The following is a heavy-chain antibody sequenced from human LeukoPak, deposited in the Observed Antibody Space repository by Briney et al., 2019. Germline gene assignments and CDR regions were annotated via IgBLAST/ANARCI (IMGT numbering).Heavy chain of an antibody. CDR3: ARAVGTMVRGVSTFDY. V-gene: IGHV4-59*01. D-gene: IGHD3-10*01. Sequence: SETLSLTCTVSGGSISSYYWSWIRQPPGKGLEWIGYIYYGGSTNYNPSLKSRVTISVDTSKNQFSLKLSSVTAADTAVYYCARAVGTMVRGVSTFDYWGQGTLVTVSS. CDR1: GGSISSYY. CDR2: IYYGGST. J-gene: IGHJ4*02.